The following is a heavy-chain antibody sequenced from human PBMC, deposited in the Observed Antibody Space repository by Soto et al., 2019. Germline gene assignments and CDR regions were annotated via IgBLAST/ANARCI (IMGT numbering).Heavy chain of an antibody. CDR1: GFTFSSYA. CDR2: ISGSGGST. CDR3: AKDFTDLSGYSYGYHYFDY. J-gene: IGHJ4*02. V-gene: IGHV3-23*01. Sequence: PGGSLRLSCAASGFTFSSYAMSWVRQAPGKGLEWVSAISGSGGSTYYADSVKGRFTISRDNSKNTLYLQMNSLRAEDTAVYYCAKDFTDLSGYSYGYHYFDYWGQRTLVTVSP. D-gene: IGHD5-18*01.